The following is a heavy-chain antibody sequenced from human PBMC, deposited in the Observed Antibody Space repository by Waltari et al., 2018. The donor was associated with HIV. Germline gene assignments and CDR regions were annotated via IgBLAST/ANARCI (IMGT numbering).Heavy chain of an antibody. CDR2: IIPIFGTA. CDR1: GGTSSSYA. V-gene: IGHV1-69*01. J-gene: IGHJ1*01. Sequence: QVQLVQSGAEGKKPGSSVKVSCKASGGTSSSYAISWVRQAPGQGLEWMGGIIPIFGTANYAQKCQCRVTITADESTSTAYMGLSSLRSEDTAVYYCARGRWYHYFQHWGQGTLVTVSS. D-gene: IGHD2-15*01. CDR3: ARGRWYHYFQH.